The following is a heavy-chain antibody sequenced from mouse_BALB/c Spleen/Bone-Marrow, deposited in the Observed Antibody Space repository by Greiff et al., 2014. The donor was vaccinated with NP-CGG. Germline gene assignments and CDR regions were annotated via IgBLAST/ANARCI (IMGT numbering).Heavy chain of an antibody. D-gene: IGHD1-1*01. CDR1: GFNIKDTY. CDR2: IDPANGNT. V-gene: IGHV14-3*02. J-gene: IGHJ3*01. Sequence: EVQLQQSGAELVKPGASVKLSCTASGFNIKDTYMHWVKQRPEQGLEWIGRIDPANGNTKYDPKFQGKATITADTSSNTAYLQLNSLTSEDTAVYYCASYYYGSSLFAYWGQGTLVTVSA. CDR3: ASYYYGSSLFAY.